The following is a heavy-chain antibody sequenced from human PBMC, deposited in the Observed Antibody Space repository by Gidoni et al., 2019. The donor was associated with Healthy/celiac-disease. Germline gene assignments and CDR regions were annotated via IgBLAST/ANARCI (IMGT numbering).Heavy chain of an antibody. CDR3: AKDASNYDILTRGPRGYMDV. V-gene: IGHV3-23*01. D-gene: IGHD3-9*01. CDR1: GFTFSSYA. J-gene: IGHJ6*03. CDR2: IRGSGGST. Sequence: EVQLLESGGGLVQPGGSLRLSCAASGFTFSSYAMSWVRQAPGKGLEWVSAIRGSGGSTYYADSVKGRFTISRDNSKNTLYLQMNSLRAEDTAVYYCAKDASNYDILTRGPRGYMDVWGKGTTVTVSS.